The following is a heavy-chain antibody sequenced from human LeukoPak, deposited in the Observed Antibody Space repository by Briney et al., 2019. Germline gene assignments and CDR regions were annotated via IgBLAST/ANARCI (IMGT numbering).Heavy chain of an antibody. CDR2: TSGDGRSK. V-gene: IGHV3-30*03. J-gene: IGHJ4*02. CDR1: GFTFSSYG. D-gene: IGHD3-22*01. CDR3: ARGAMIIVAHFDY. Sequence: GGSLRLSCAASGFTFSSYGMHWVRQAPGKGLEWVAFTSGDGRSKYYVDSVKGRFSITRDNSKNTLYLQMNSLRTEDTAVYYCARGAMIIVAHFDYWGQGTLVTVSS.